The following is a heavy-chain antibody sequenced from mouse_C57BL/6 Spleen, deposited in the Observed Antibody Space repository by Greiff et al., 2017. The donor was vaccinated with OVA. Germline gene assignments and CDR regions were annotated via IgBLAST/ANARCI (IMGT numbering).Heavy chain of an antibody. CDR1: GYTFTSYW. CDR3: ARVYYGRGFAY. CDR2: IDPSDSYH. Sequence: QVQLQQPGAELVMPGASVKLSCKASGYTFTSYWMHWVKQRPGPGLEWIGEIDPSDSYHNYNQKFKGKSTLTVDKSSRTAYMQLSSLTSEDSAVYYCARVYYGRGFAYWGQGTLVTVSA. J-gene: IGHJ3*01. D-gene: IGHD1-1*01. V-gene: IGHV1-69*01.